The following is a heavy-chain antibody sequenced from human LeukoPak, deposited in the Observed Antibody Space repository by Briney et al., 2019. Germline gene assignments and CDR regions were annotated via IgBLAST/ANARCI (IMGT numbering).Heavy chain of an antibody. CDR1: GGSISSYC. Sequence: SETLSLTCTVSGGSISSYCWSWIRQPPGKGLEWIGYIYYSGSTNYNPSLKSRVTISVDTSKNQFSLKLSSVTAADTAVYYCARDAYYYDSSGSRHAFDIWGQGTMVTVSS. CDR2: IYYSGST. CDR3: ARDAYYYDSSGSRHAFDI. V-gene: IGHV4-59*01. D-gene: IGHD3-22*01. J-gene: IGHJ3*02.